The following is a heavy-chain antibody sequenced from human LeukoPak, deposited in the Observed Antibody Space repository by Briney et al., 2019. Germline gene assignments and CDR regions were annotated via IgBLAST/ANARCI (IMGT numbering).Heavy chain of an antibody. CDR2: MSSSGLYI. CDR3: ARGGVSSALDV. Sequence: GGSLRLSCAASGFTFRSYAMNWVRQAPGRGLEWLSTMSSSGLYIFYADSVKGRFTISRDNSKNSLYLQMNSLRAEDTAVYYYARGGVSSALDVWGRGTTVTVSS. D-gene: IGHD6-6*01. J-gene: IGHJ6*02. V-gene: IGHV3-21*01. CDR1: GFTFRSYA.